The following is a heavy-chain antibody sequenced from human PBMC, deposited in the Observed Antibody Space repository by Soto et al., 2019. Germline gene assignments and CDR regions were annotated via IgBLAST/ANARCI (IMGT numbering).Heavy chain of an antibody. J-gene: IGHJ4*02. Sequence: QVQLVQSGAEVKKPGSSVKGSCKASGGTFSSYAISWVRQAPGQGLEWMGGIIPIFGTANYAQKFQGRVTITADESTSTAYMELSSLRSEDTAVYYCARARGVTAIPERSGFDYWGQGTLVTVSS. CDR3: ARARGVTAIPERSGFDY. CDR1: GGTFSSYA. CDR2: IIPIFGTA. D-gene: IGHD2-21*02. V-gene: IGHV1-69*01.